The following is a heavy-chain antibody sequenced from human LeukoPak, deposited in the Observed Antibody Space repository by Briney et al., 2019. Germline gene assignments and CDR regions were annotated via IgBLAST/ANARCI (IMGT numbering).Heavy chain of an antibody. D-gene: IGHD2-8*02. CDR2: ISSSSSYI. V-gene: IGHV3-21*01. CDR3: ARDTVLVY. Sequence: GGSLRLSCAASRLTFSSYSMNWVRQAPGKGLEWVSSISSSSSYIYYADSVKGRFTISRDNAKNSLYLQMNSQRAEDTAVYYCARDTVLVYWGQGTLVTVSS. CDR1: RLTFSSYS. J-gene: IGHJ4*02.